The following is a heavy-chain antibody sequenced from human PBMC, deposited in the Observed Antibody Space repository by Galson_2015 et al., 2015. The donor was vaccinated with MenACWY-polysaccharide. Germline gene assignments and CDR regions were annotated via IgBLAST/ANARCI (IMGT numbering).Heavy chain of an antibody. J-gene: IGHJ4*02. D-gene: IGHD3-10*01. CDR2: IKYDGSIT. V-gene: IGHV3-74*01. CDR1: GFTFSNYW. Sequence: SLRLSCAASGFTFSNYWMHWVRQSPGTGVEWVSIIKYDGSITGCADPVKGRFTIARDNAKNTLYLQMDSLTAEDTAVYYCSRPLHSGTYALGYWGQGTLVTVSS. CDR3: SRPLHSGTYALGY.